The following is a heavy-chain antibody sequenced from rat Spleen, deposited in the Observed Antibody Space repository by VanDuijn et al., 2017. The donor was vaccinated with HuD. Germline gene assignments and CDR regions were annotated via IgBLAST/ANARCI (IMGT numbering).Heavy chain of an antibody. CDR1: GFPFSDYN. D-gene: IGHD1-10*01. V-gene: IGHV5S10*01. J-gene: IGHJ2*01. CDR3: AIRDNNYGY. Sequence: EVQLVESGGGLVQPGRSLKLSCAASGFPFSDYNMAWVRQAPKKGLEWVATIIYEGSRTYYRDSVEGRFTISRDNAKSILYLQMDSLRSEDTATYYCAIRDNNYGYWGQGVMVTVSS. CDR2: IIYEGSRT.